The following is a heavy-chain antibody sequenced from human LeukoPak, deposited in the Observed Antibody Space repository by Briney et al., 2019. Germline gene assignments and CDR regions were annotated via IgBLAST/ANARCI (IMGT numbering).Heavy chain of an antibody. D-gene: IGHD3-10*01. Sequence: PGGSLRLSCAASGFTFSSYSMNWVRQAPGKGLEWVSVIYSGGSAYYADSVKGRFTISRDNSKNTLYLQMNSLRAEDTAVYYCARASGAAFDIWGQGTTVTVSS. CDR2: IYSGGSA. CDR3: ARASGAAFDI. V-gene: IGHV3-66*01. J-gene: IGHJ3*02. CDR1: GFTFSSYS.